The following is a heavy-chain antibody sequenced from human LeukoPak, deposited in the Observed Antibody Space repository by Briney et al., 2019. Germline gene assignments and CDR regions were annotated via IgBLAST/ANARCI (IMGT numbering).Heavy chain of an antibody. Sequence: SETLSLTCTVSGGSISSYYWSWIRQPPGKGLEWIGYIYYSGSTNYNPSLKSRVTISVDTSKNQFSLKLSSVTAADTAVYYCARTREDDSSGYPEAFDIWGQGTMVTASS. CDR1: GGSISSYY. J-gene: IGHJ3*02. V-gene: IGHV4-59*01. CDR3: ARTREDDSSGYPEAFDI. D-gene: IGHD3-22*01. CDR2: IYYSGST.